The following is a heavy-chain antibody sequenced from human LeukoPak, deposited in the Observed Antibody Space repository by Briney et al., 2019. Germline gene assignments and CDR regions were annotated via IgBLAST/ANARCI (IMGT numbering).Heavy chain of an antibody. J-gene: IGHJ4*02. CDR3: ARNIAGDYDFCSGYSYYFDY. V-gene: IGHV3-30*04. D-gene: IGHD3-3*01. Sequence: PGRSLRLSCAASGFTFSSYAMHWVRQAPGKGLEWVAVISYDGSNKYYADSVKGRFTISRDNSKNTLYPQMNSLRAEDTAVYYCARNIAGDYDFCSGYSYYFDYWGQGTLVTVSS. CDR1: GFTFSSYA. CDR2: ISYDGSNK.